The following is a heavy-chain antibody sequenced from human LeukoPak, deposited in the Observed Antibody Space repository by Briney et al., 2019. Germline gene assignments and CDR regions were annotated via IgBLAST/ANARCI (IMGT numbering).Heavy chain of an antibody. J-gene: IGHJ3*02. D-gene: IGHD3-16*01. Sequence: GGSLRLSCAASGFTFSRFWMNWVRQAPGRGLEWVANIDQSGGRNNYVDSVKGRFAISRDNAKNSLFLEMSSLRADDTAVYFCARDVEGGTFDIWGQGTTVTVSS. CDR1: GFTFSRFW. CDR2: IDQSGGRN. V-gene: IGHV3-7*05. CDR3: ARDVEGGTFDI.